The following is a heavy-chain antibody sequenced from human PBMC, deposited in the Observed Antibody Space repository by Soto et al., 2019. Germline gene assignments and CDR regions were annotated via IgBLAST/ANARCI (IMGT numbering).Heavy chain of an antibody. V-gene: IGHV4-31*03. Sequence: QVQLPESGPGLVEPSQTLSLTCTVSGVSLSGSRYYWSWLRQVPGKGLQWIGFTPSGGIPYHNPSITSRATISVQSSKNQFALRLTSLTAADTAVDYCGSAHGMDVWGRGTTVIVSS. CDR1: GVSLSGSRYY. CDR2: TPSGGIP. D-gene: IGHD6-6*01. CDR3: GSAHGMDV. J-gene: IGHJ6*02.